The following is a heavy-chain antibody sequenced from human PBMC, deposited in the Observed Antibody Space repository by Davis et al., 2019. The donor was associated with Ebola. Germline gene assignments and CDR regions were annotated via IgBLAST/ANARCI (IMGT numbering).Heavy chain of an antibody. V-gene: IGHV1-69*13. J-gene: IGHJ4*02. CDR3: ASAYHFLAYDY. D-gene: IGHD3-16*01. CDR1: GHSFSRYP. CDR2: IIPVLDTT. Sequence: SVKVSCKASGHSFSRYPMSWVRQAPGQGLEWMGGIIPVLDTTNYAQKFQGRLTVTADESTNTLYMDLTSLRSEDTAVYYCASAYHFLAYDYWGQGTLVTVSS.